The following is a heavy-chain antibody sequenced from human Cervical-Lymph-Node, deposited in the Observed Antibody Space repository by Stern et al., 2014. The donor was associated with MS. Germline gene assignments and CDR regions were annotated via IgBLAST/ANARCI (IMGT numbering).Heavy chain of an antibody. V-gene: IGHV1-69*09. CDR1: GGTFSSYT. CDR3: ARDRVSEQWLVSLCFDY. D-gene: IGHD6-19*01. CDR2: RIPILGIA. Sequence: QVQLVQSGAEVKKPGSSVKVSCKASGGTFSSYTISWVRQAPGQGLEWMGRRIPILGIANYAQKFQGRVTITADKSTSTAYMELSSLRSEDTAVYYCARDRVSEQWLVSLCFDYWGQGTLVTVSS. J-gene: IGHJ4*02.